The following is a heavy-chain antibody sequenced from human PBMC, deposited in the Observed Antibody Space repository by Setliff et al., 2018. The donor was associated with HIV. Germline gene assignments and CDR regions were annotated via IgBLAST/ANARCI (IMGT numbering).Heavy chain of an antibody. V-gene: IGHV3-21*01. CDR1: GFTFSGYT. CDR2: ISGRSNYI. J-gene: IGHJ4*02. D-gene: IGHD3-10*01. CDR3: ARQRMLSDKLWSLDF. Sequence: GGSLRLSCAASGFTFSGYTMNWVRQAPGRGLEWVSSISGRSNYIYYADSMKGRFTISRDNAKNSLYLQMNSLRAEDTAVYYCARQRMLSDKLWSLDFWGQGTLVTVSS.